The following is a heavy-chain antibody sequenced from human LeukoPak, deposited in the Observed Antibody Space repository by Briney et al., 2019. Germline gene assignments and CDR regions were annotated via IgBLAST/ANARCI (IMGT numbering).Heavy chain of an antibody. CDR3: ARGLCTSTSCYSWYFDV. D-gene: IGHD2-2*01. CDR1: GGSISSSSYY. Sequence: SETLSLTCTVSGGSISSSSYYWGWIRQPPGKGLEWIGSIYYSGSTYYNPSLKSRVTISVDTSKNQFSLKLSSVTAADTAVYHCARGLCTSTSCYSWYFDVWGRGTLVTVSS. V-gene: IGHV4-39*07. J-gene: IGHJ2*01. CDR2: IYYSGST.